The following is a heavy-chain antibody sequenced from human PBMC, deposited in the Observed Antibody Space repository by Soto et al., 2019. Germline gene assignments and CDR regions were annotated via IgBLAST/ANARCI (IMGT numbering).Heavy chain of an antibody. J-gene: IGHJ6*02. D-gene: IGHD6-6*01. Sequence: EVKLVESGGDLVQPGGSLRLSCAASGFTFSTYSMNWVRQAPGKGLEWVSYISSRSYTIYYVDSVKGRFTISRDNAKNSVYLQINSLRDEDTAVYYCARGGSSSDNGMDVWGQGTTVTVSS. V-gene: IGHV3-48*02. CDR2: ISSRSYTI. CDR1: GFTFSTYS. CDR3: ARGGSSSDNGMDV.